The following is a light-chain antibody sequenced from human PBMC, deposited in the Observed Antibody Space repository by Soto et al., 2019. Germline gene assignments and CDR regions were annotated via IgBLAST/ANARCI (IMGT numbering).Light chain of an antibody. CDR2: SAT. V-gene: IGKV3-20*01. J-gene: IGKJ4*01. Sequence: EIVLTQSPGTLSLSPGERATLSCRASQSVSSSYLAWYQQKPGQAPRLLIYSATKRATGIPARFSGSGSGTDFTLTISRLEPEDFAVYYCQQYGGSPRLTFGGGTKVEIK. CDR1: QSVSSSY. CDR3: QQYGGSPRLT.